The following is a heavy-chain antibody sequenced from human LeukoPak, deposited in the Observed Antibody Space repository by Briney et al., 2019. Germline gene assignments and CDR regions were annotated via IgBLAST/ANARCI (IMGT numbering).Heavy chain of an antibody. CDR1: GYTFTGYY. Sequence: ASVKVSCKASGYTFTGYYMHWVRQTPGQGLEGMGWINPNSGGTNYAQKFQGRVTMTRDTSISTAYMELSRLRSDDTAVYYCARDRVTRLYYFDYWGQGTLVTVSS. CDR3: ARDRVTRLYYFDY. J-gene: IGHJ4*02. CDR2: INPNSGGT. D-gene: IGHD2-21*02. V-gene: IGHV1-2*02.